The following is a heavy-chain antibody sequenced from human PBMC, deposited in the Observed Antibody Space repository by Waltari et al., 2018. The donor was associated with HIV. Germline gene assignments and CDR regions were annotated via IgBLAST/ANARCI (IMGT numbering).Heavy chain of an antibody. V-gene: IGHV3-72*01. CDR1: GFTFSDHY. CDR2: SGNKINSYTT. J-gene: IGHJ3*02. D-gene: IGHD1-20*01. Sequence: EVQLVESGGDLVQPGGSLRLSCVASGFTFSDHYMDWVRLAPGKGLEWVGRSGNKINSYTTEYGASVKGRFSISRDDSGNSLYLQMNSLKTEDTAVYYCVGIKVPSVSHYDPFDIWGQGTLVTVSS. CDR3: VGIKVPSVSHYDPFDI.